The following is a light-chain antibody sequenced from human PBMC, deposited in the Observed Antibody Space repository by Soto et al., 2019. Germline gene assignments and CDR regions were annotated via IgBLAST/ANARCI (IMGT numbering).Light chain of an antibody. J-gene: IGKJ1*01. CDR2: AAS. CDR1: QGISSY. V-gene: IGKV1-8*01. CDR3: QQYYSYPRA. Sequence: AIRMNQSPSALSAYTGDRVTITCRASQGISSYLAWYQQKPGKAPKLLIYAASTLQSGVPSRFSGSGSGTDFTLTISCLQSEDFATYYCQQYYSYPRAFGQG.